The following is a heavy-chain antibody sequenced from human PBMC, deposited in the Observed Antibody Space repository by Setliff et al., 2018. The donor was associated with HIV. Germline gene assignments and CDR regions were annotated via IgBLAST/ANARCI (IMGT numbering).Heavy chain of an antibody. CDR2: IYTSGAT. CDR3: ARAAYSGTYLWEPATDL. V-gene: IGHV4-4*08. J-gene: IGHJ2*01. D-gene: IGHD1-26*01. Sequence: PSETLSLTCTVSGGSISSHYWSWIRQPPGKGLEWIGHIYTSGATYYKPSLKSRLTIAIDTSKNQLSLNLSSVTAADTAVYYCARAAYSGTYLWEPATDLWGRGTLVTVSS. CDR1: GGSISSHY.